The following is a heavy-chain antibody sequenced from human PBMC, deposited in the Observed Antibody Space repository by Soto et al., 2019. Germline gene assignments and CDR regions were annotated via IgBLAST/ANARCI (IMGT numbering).Heavy chain of an antibody. CDR2: ISAYNGNT. CDR1: GYTFTSYG. V-gene: IGHV1-18*01. J-gene: IGHJ3*02. CDR3: AAGVGGEGAFDI. D-gene: IGHD3-16*01. Sequence: ALVNVSCKASGYTFTSYGISWVRQAPGQGLEWMGWISAYNGNTNYAQKLQGRVTMTTDTSTSTAYMELRSLRSDDTAVYYCAAGVGGEGAFDIWGQGTMVTVSS.